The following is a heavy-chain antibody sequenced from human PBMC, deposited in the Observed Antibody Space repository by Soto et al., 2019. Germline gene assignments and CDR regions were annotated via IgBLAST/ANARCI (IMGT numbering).Heavy chain of an antibody. J-gene: IGHJ5*02. Sequence: QITLKESGPALVRPAQTLSLTCSFSGFSLATSGVGVGWIRQPPGKALEWLALIYWDDDKRYSPSLASRLSIANDTSNNQVVLTFANVDPVDTATYYCVHRRVSNTNWNEGWFEPWGQGTLVTVSS. D-gene: IGHD1-1*01. CDR3: VHRRVSNTNWNEGWFEP. CDR1: GFSLATSGVG. V-gene: IGHV2-5*02. CDR2: IYWDDDK.